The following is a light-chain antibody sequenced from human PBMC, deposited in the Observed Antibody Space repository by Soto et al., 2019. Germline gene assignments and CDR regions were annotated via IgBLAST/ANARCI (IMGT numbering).Light chain of an antibody. J-gene: IGLJ2*01. CDR1: KLGDKY. V-gene: IGLV3-1*01. CDR3: QAWDSTLRV. CDR2: QDS. Sequence: SYELTQPPSLYVSPGQTASIACSGDKLGDKYACWYQQKPGQSPVLVIYQDSKRPSGIPERFSGSNSGNTATLTISGTQAMDEGDYYCQAWDSTLRVCGVGTKLTVL.